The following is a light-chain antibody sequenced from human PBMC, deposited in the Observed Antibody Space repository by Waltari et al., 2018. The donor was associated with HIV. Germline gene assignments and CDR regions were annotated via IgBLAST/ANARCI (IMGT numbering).Light chain of an antibody. J-gene: IGLJ2*01. CDR2: GKN. V-gene: IGLV3-19*01. CDR3: NARDSSGNLVV. Sequence: SSELTQDPAVSVALGQTVRITCQGDSLRSYYASWYQQKPGQAPVLVIYGKNNRPSGIPDRLSGSCSGNTASLTITGVQAEEEADYYCNARDSSGNLVVFGGGTKLTVL. CDR1: SLRSYY.